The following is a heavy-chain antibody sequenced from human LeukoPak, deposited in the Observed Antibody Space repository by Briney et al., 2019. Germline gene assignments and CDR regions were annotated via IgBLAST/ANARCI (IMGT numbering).Heavy chain of an antibody. CDR2: IIPILGIA. CDR1: GGTFSSYA. Sequence: SVNVSCKASGGTFSSYAISWVRPAPGQGLEWMGRIIPILGIANYAQKFQGRVTITADKSTSTAYMELSSLRSEDTAVYYCARDAFSGNWYFDLWGRGTLVTVSS. CDR3: ARDAFSGNWYFDL. V-gene: IGHV1-69*04. D-gene: IGHD3-10*01. J-gene: IGHJ2*01.